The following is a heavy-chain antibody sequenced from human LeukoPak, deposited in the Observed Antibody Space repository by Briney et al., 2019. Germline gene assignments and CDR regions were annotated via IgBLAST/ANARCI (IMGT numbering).Heavy chain of an antibody. Sequence: PGGSLRLSCAASGFTFSSYYMHWVRQPPGKGLEWVAFIRYDGSNKYYADSVKRRFTISRDNYKNTLYLQMNRAIADDTPVYYCAKHSSPDYYGSSGYFDYWGEGSLVTVSP. CDR1: GFTFSSYY. V-gene: IGHV3-30*02. CDR3: AKHSSPDYYGSSGYFDY. J-gene: IGHJ4*02. D-gene: IGHD3-22*01. CDR2: IRYDGSNK.